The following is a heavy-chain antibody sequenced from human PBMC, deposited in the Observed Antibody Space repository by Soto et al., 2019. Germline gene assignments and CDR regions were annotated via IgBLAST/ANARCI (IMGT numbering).Heavy chain of an antibody. J-gene: IGHJ4*02. CDR1: GYTFSTYA. D-gene: IGHD6-19*01. V-gene: IGHV1-18*01. CDR2: ISAYSGDT. Sequence: QVQLVQSGAEVKKPGASVKVSCKGSGYTFSTYAIAWVRQAPGQGLEWMAWISAYSGDTNYAPKVQGRATLTTDTSTTTAYLELRSLTSADSAVYYCARVGSGFLPFDYWGQGTLVTVSS. CDR3: ARVGSGFLPFDY.